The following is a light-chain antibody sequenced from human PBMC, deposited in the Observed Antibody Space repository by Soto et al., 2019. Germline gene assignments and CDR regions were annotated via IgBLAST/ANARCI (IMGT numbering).Light chain of an antibody. CDR3: QSYDSTLTVV. J-gene: IGLJ2*01. CDR1: RSDIGAGYD. Sequence: QSVLTQPPSVSGAPGQRVTISCTGSRSDIGAGYDVHWYQQVPGTAPKLLIYGNINRPSGVPDRFSGSKSVTSASLAITGLQADDEADYYCQSYDSTLTVVFGGGTQLTV. CDR2: GNI. V-gene: IGLV1-40*01.